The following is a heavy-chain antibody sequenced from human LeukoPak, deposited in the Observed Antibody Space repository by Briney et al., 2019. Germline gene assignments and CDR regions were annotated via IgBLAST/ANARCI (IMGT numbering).Heavy chain of an antibody. J-gene: IGHJ4*02. D-gene: IGHD3-3*01. Sequence: SETLSLTCAVYGESFSGYWSWIRQPPGKGLEWIGETYHSGSPNNNPSLKSRVSISFDTSKNQFSLKLTSVTAADTAVYYCGSRRTAMFGVIKGPIDYWGQGTLVTVSS. CDR1: GESFSGY. V-gene: IGHV4-34*01. CDR2: TYHSGSP. CDR3: GSRRTAMFGVIKGPIDY.